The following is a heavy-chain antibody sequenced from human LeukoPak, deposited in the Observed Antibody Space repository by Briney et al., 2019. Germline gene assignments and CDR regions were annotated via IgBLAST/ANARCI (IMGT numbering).Heavy chain of an antibody. D-gene: IGHD1/OR15-1a*01. J-gene: IGHJ4*02. CDR1: GGSFSGYY. Sequence: PSETLSLTCAVYGGSFSGYYWSWIRQPPGKGLEWIGEINHSGSTNYNPSLKSRVTISVGTSKNQFSLKLSSVTAADTAVYYCARGRTNSRYHDYWGQGTLVTVSS. V-gene: IGHV4-34*01. CDR3: ARGRTNSRYHDY. CDR2: INHSGST.